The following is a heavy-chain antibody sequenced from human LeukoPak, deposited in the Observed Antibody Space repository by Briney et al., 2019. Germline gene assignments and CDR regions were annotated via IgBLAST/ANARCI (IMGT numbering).Heavy chain of an antibody. CDR3: ARDPSNTSVRYQYFDL. V-gene: IGHV1-18*01. D-gene: IGHD6-19*01. CDR1: GYTYTHHG. Sequence: ASVKVSCKASGYTYTHHGITWVRQAPGQGLEWMGWISAYNGDTKYAQNLQGRVTMTTDASTTTAYMELRSLRSDDTAVYFCARDPSNTSVRYQYFDLWGRGTLVTVSS. J-gene: IGHJ2*01. CDR2: ISAYNGDT.